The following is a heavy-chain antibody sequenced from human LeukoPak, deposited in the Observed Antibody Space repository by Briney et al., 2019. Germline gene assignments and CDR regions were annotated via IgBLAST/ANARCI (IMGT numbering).Heavy chain of an antibody. CDR1: GYSISSGYY. Sequence: SETLSLTCTVSGYSISSGYYWGWIRQPPGKGLDWIGSIYHSGSTYYNPSLKSRVTISVDPSKNQFSLKLSSVTAADAAVYYCARELALNYDILTGYYYFDYWGQGTLVTVSS. CDR3: ARELALNYDILTGYYYFDY. V-gene: IGHV4-38-2*02. CDR2: IYHSGST. D-gene: IGHD3-9*01. J-gene: IGHJ4*02.